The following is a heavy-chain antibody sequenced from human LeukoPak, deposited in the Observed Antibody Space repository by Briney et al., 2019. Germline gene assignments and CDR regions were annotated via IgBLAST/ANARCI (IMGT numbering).Heavy chain of an antibody. Sequence: GGSLRLSCAASGFTFSSYRMNWVRQAPGKGLEWVANIKQDGSEKYYVDSVKGRFTISRDNAKNALFLQMNSLRAEDTAVYYCARDTRTFDYWGQGTLVTVSS. D-gene: IGHD1-26*01. J-gene: IGHJ4*02. CDR2: IKQDGSEK. V-gene: IGHV3-7*01. CDR3: ARDTRTFDY. CDR1: GFTFSSYR.